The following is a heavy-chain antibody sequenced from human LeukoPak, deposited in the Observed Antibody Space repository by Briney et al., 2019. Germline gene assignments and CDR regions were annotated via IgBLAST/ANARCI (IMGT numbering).Heavy chain of an antibody. J-gene: IGHJ4*02. CDR2: IYTSGGT. CDR1: GGSISSYY. V-gene: IGHV4-4*09. Sequence: PSETLSLTRTVSGGSISSYYWSWIRQPPGKGLEWIGYIYTSGGTNYIPSLKSRVTISIDTSKSQFSLKLSSVTAADTAVYYCARLTRLSTSPDRYYFDYWGQGTLVTVSS. D-gene: IGHD6-6*01. CDR3: ARLTRLSTSPDRYYFDY.